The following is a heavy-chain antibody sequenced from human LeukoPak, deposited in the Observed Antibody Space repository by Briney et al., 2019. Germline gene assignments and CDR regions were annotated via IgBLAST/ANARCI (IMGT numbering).Heavy chain of an antibody. CDR3: ARGRGYSYRYYYCMDV. Sequence: ASVKVSCKASGYTFTSYYMHWVRQAPGQGLEWMGIINPSGGSTSYAQKFQGRVTMTRDMSTSTVYMELSSLRSEDTAVYYCARGRGYSYRYYYCMDVWGKGTTVTVSS. CDR1: GYTFTSYY. D-gene: IGHD5-18*01. V-gene: IGHV1-46*01. CDR2: INPSGGST. J-gene: IGHJ6*03.